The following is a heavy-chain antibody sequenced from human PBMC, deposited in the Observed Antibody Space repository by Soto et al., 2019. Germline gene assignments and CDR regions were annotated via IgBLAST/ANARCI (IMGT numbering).Heavy chain of an antibody. Sequence: QVQLVQSGAEVKKPGASVKVSCKASGYTFTSYAMHWVRQAPGQRLEWMGWINAGNGNTKYSQKLQARATNTRETSASRPYVELRSLKSEDTSVYYCAATRGSYGGGYFQHWGQGTLVTVSS. D-gene: IGHD1-26*01. CDR1: GYTFTSYA. J-gene: IGHJ1*01. CDR2: INAGNGNT. V-gene: IGHV1-3*01. CDR3: AATRGSYGGGYFQH.